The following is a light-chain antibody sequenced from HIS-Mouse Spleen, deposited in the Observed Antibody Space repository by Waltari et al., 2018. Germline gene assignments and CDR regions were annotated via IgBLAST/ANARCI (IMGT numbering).Light chain of an antibody. CDR1: NIGSTS. CDR3: QVWDSSSDHVV. V-gene: IGLV3-21*02. J-gene: IGLJ2*01. CDR2: DDS. Sequence: SYVLTQPPSVSVAPGQTARITCGGNNIGSTSVTWSQQKPGQAPVLVVYDDSDRPSGIPERFSGSNSGNTATLTISRVEAGDEADYYCQVWDSSSDHVVFGGGTKLTVL.